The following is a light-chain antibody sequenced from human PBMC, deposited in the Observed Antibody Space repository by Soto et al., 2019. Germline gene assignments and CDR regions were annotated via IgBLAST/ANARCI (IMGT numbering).Light chain of an antibody. V-gene: IGKV3-20*01. Sequence: EIVLTQSPGTLSLSPGERATLSCRASQSFSSSYLAWYQQKPGQAPRLLIYAASSRATGIPDRLSGSVSGTDFTLTISRLEPEDFAVYYCQQYGSSPRITFGPGTKVDIK. J-gene: IGKJ3*01. CDR2: AAS. CDR3: QQYGSSPRIT. CDR1: QSFSSSY.